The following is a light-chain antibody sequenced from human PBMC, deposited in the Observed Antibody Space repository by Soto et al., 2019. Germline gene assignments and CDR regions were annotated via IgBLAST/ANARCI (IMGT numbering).Light chain of an antibody. J-gene: IGLJ2*01. CDR3: TSYTSSSTLL. V-gene: IGLV2-14*01. Sequence: QSALTQPASVSGSPGQSIAISCTGTNNDVGAYNYVSWYQRHPGKAPKLMIYEVSNRPSGVSNRFSGSKSGHTASLTISGLQPEDEADYYCTSYTSSSTLLFGGGTKVTVL. CDR1: NNDVGAYNY. CDR2: EVS.